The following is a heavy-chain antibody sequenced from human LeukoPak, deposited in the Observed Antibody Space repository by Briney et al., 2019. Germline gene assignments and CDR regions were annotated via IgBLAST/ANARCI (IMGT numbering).Heavy chain of an antibody. V-gene: IGHV3-30-3*01. CDR1: GFTFSSYD. CDR3: ASTRIVGALDY. Sequence: PGGSLRLSCAASGFTFSSYDIHWVRQAPGKGLEWVALISSDGNTKHYSDSVKGRFTISRDNSKNTLYLQMNSLRVEDTAAYYCASTRIVGALDYWGQGTLVTVSS. D-gene: IGHD1-26*01. J-gene: IGHJ4*02. CDR2: ISSDGNTK.